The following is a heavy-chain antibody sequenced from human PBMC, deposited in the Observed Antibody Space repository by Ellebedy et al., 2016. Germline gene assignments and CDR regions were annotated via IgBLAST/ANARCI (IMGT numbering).Heavy chain of an antibody. Sequence: GESLKISCAASGFIFSSYWMHWVRQAPGKGLVWVSRVSGDGTSTNYADFVKGRFTISRDNVKNTVFLQMSSLGAEDTAIYYCVRDLGVTSSYLDTWGQGTLVTVSS. CDR3: VRDLGVTSSYLDT. CDR2: VSGDGTST. D-gene: IGHD2/OR15-2a*01. J-gene: IGHJ4*02. V-gene: IGHV3-74*01. CDR1: GFIFSSYW.